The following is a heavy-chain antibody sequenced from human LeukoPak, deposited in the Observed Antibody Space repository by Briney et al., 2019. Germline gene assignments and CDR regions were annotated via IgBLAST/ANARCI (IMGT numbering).Heavy chain of an antibody. CDR1: GFTFSSYG. V-gene: IGHV3-30*02. D-gene: IGHD6-6*01. CDR3: AKFPRRIAARPSYYYYMDV. J-gene: IGHJ6*03. Sequence: PGGSLRLSCAASGFTFSSYGMHWVRQAPGKGLEWVAFIRYDGSNKYYADSVKGRFTISRDNSKNTLYLQMNSLRAEDTAVYYCAKFPRRIAARPSYYYYMDVWGKGTTVTVSS. CDR2: IRYDGSNK.